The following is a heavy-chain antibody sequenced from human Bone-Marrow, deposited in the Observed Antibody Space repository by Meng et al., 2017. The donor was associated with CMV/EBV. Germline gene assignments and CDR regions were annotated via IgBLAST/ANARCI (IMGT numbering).Heavy chain of an antibody. CDR2: IIPILGIA. Sequence: SVKVSCKASGYTFTGYYMHWVRQAPGQGLEWMGWIIPILGIANYAQKFQGRVTITADKSTSTAYMELSSLRSEDTAVYYCARGAYLPPGYYYGMDVWGQGTTVTVSS. CDR1: GYTFTGYY. V-gene: IGHV1-69*10. J-gene: IGHJ6*02. CDR3: ARGAYLPPGYYYGMDV. D-gene: IGHD5/OR15-5a*01.